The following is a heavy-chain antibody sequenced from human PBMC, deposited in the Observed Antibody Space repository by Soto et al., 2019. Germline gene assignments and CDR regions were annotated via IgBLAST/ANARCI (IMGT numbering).Heavy chain of an antibody. CDR2: IYYSGST. D-gene: IGHD2-15*01. V-gene: IGHV4-39*01. Sequence: QLQLQESGPGLVKPSETLSLTCTVSGGSISSSSYYWGWIRQPPGKGLEWIGSIYYSGSTYYNPSLKSRVTISVDTSKNQFSLKLSSVTAADTAEYYCARPFRGSCFHFQHWGQGTLVTVSS. J-gene: IGHJ1*01. CDR3: ARPFRGSCFHFQH. CDR1: GGSISSSSYY.